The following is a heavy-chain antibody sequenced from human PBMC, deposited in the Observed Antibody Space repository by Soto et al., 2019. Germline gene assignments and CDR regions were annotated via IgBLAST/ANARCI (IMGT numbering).Heavy chain of an antibody. CDR3: ARDSRTGCSSTDCYMS. D-gene: IGHD2-2*01. CDR2: IYHSGNT. Sequence: QVQLQESGPGLVKASETLSLTCAVSGDSISSGAWWSWVRQSPGKGLQWIGEIYHSGNTRNNPSLKSRVTMPVNKSNNQFSLNLMSVNAADTATYYCARDSRTGCSSTDCYMSWGRGILVTVSS. J-gene: IGHJ5*02. CDR1: GDSISSGAW. V-gene: IGHV4-4*02.